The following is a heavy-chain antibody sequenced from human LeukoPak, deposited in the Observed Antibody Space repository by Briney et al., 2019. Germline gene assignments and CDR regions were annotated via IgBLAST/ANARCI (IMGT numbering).Heavy chain of an antibody. Sequence: PSETLSLTCTVSGDSISSSPYYWGWIRQPPGRGLEWIGNIYNSGGTYYNPSLKSRVTILVDTSKNQFSLKLNSVTAADTAFYYCATSGGDWFDPWGQGTLVTVPS. CDR1: GDSISSSPYY. V-gene: IGHV4-39*07. J-gene: IGHJ5*02. CDR3: ATSGGDWFDP. D-gene: IGHD3-16*01. CDR2: IYNSGGT.